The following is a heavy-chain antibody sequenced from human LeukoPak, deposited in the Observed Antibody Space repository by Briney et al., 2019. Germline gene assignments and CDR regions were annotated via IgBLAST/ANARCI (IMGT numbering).Heavy chain of an antibody. CDR2: IIPIFGTA. CDR1: GGTFSSYA. V-gene: IGHV1-69*13. D-gene: IGHD4-17*01. J-gene: IGHJ4*02. Sequence: ASVKVSCKASGGTFSSYAISWVRQAPGQGLEWMGGIIPIFGTANYAQKFQGRVTITAGESTSTAYMELSSLRSEDTAVYYCATDYGDYVRYFDYWGQGTLVTVSS. CDR3: ATDYGDYVRYFDY.